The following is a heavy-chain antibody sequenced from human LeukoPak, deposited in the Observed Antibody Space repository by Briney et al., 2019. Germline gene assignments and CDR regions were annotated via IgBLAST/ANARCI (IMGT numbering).Heavy chain of an antibody. Sequence: SVKVSCKASGGTFSSYAISWVRQAPGQGLEWMGRIIPIFGTANYAQEFQGRVTITTDESTSTAYMELSSLRSEDTAVYYCAILGLYDLGAFDIWGQGTMVTVSS. D-gene: IGHD3-16*01. J-gene: IGHJ3*02. CDR1: GGTFSSYA. CDR2: IIPIFGTA. V-gene: IGHV1-69*05. CDR3: AILGLYDLGAFDI.